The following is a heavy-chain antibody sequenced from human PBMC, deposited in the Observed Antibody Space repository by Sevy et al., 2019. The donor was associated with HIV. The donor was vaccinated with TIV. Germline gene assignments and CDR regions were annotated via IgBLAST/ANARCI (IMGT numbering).Heavy chain of an antibody. CDR3: AKGQQLITQSGSYFYYGMNV. J-gene: IGHJ6*02. CDR2: ISWNGADI. CDR1: NLTFEDYA. V-gene: IGHV3-9*01. D-gene: IGHD6-13*01. Sequence: GGSLRLSCAASNLTFEDYAMHWVRRAPGKGLEWVSGISWNGADIGFAASVKGRFTISRDNAKSSVYLQINSLTPEDTGVYYCAKGQQLITQSGSYFYYGMNVLGQGTTVTVSS.